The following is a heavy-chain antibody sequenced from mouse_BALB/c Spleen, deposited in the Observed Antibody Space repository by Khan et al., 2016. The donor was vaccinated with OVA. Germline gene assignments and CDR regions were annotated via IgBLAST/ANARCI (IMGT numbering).Heavy chain of an antibody. CDR2: IYPGDGST. Sequence: QVQLQQAGPELVKPGTLVKISCKASGYTFTAYDINWVKQRPGQGLEWIGWIYPGDGSTKYNEDFKGKATLTADKSSNTAYMKLSSLTSEKSAVYCCARERLRGIAMDYWGQGTSVSVSS. J-gene: IGHJ4*01. CDR3: ARERLRGIAMDY. V-gene: IGHV1S56*01. CDR1: GYTFTAYD. D-gene: IGHD2-4*01.